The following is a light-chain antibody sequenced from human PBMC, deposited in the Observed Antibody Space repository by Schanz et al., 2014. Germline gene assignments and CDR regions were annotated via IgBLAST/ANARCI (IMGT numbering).Light chain of an antibody. Sequence: EIVLTQSPGALSLSPGERATFSCRASQRVNTNFLAWYQQKPGQAPRLLIYDASNRATGIPARFSGSGSGTEFTLTISSLQSEDFAIYYCQQYGSWPYTFGQGTKLEIK. V-gene: IGKV3-20*01. CDR3: QQYGSWPYT. CDR1: QRVNTNF. J-gene: IGKJ2*01. CDR2: DAS.